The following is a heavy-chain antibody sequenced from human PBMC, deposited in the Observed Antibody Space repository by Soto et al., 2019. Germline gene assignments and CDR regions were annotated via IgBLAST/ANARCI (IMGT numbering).Heavy chain of an antibody. D-gene: IGHD3-3*01. CDR3: ARWSYLDY. CDR2: ISGSDVKT. CDR1: GFSFVSYS. J-gene: IGHJ4*02. V-gene: IGHV3-23*01. Sequence: GGPSLSFAASGFSFVSYSLSWVRQAPGKGLEWVSTISGSDVKTFYADSVKGRFSISRDTSQSTLYLQMNSLRADDTAIYYCARWSYLDYWGQGTRVPVSS.